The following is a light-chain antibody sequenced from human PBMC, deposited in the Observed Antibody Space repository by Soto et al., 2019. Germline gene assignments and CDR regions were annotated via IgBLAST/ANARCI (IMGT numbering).Light chain of an antibody. CDR1: QNINRW. V-gene: IGKV1-5*01. CDR2: DAS. Sequence: DIQMTQSPSTLAASVGDRVTITCQACQNINRWLAWYQQKPGKAPKVLIYDASSLQSGVPSRFSGSGSGTEFTLTITSLQPDDFGTYYCQQYDGNFGPGTKVEFK. CDR3: QQYDGN. J-gene: IGKJ3*01.